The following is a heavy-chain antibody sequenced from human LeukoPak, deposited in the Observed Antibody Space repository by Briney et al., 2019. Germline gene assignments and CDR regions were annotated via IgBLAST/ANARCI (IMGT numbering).Heavy chain of an antibody. CDR1: GGSFSGYY. J-gene: IGHJ4*02. Sequence: SETLSLTCAVYGGSFSGYYWSWIRQHPGEGLEWIGYIYYSGSTYYNPSLKSRVTISVDTSKNQFSLKLSSVTAADTAVYYCARGLYCSSTSCLTPFDYWGQGTLVTVSS. CDR3: ARGLYCSSTSCLTPFDY. CDR2: IYYSGST. V-gene: IGHV4-31*11. D-gene: IGHD2-2*01.